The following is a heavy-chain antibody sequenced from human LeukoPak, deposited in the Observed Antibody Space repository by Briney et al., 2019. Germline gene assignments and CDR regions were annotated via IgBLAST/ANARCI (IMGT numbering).Heavy chain of an antibody. V-gene: IGHV1-2*02. CDR1: GYTFTGYY. J-gene: IGHJ4*02. Sequence: ASVKVCCKASGYTFTGYYMHWVRQAPGQGLEWMGWINPNSGGTNYAQKFQGRVTMTRDTSISTAYMELSRLRSDDTAVYYCARGIRIAAAGTVGIDYWGQGTLVTVSS. CDR3: ARGIRIAAAGTVGIDY. D-gene: IGHD6-13*01. CDR2: INPNSGGT.